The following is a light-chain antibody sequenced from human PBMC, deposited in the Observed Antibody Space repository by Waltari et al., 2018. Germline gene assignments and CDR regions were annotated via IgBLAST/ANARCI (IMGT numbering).Light chain of an antibody. J-gene: IGKJ3*01. CDR1: QSISTS. CDR3: QQSYTAPFT. CDR2: GAS. V-gene: IGKV1-39*01. Sequence: DIQITQSPPSLSTSVRDRVTITCRATQSISTSLNWYQQKAGKAPNLLIYGASTLERGVPSRFSGSGSGTDFTLTISSLRPEDFATYYCQQSYTAPFTFGPGTRVDLK.